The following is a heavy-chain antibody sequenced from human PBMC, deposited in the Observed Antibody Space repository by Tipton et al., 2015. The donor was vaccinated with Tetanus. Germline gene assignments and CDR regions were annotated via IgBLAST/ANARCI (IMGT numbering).Heavy chain of an antibody. Sequence: SLRLSCAASGFTFSSYSMNWVRQAPGKGLEWVSSISSSSFYIYYADSVKGRFTISRDNSNNTLYLQMNSLRAEDSAVYYCAKGYYDFWSGYPPRGLDPWGQGTLVTVSS. D-gene: IGHD3-3*01. CDR1: GFTFSSYS. J-gene: IGHJ5*02. V-gene: IGHV3-21*04. CDR2: ISSSSFYI. CDR3: AKGYYDFWSGYPPRGLDP.